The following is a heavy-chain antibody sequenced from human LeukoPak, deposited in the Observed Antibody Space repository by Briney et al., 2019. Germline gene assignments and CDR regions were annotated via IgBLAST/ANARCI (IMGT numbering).Heavy chain of an antibody. J-gene: IGHJ3*02. CDR3: ARTPVAMSTISALDI. CDR2: IHTSGAT. D-gene: IGHD5/OR15-5a*01. Sequence: SETPSLTCTVSGGSISSSHWSWIRQPAGKGLEWIGRIHTSGATNYNPSLKSRVTMSVDTSKNQFSLKLSSVTAADTAMYYCARTPVAMSTISALDIWGQGTKVTVSS. V-gene: IGHV4-4*07. CDR1: GGSISSSH.